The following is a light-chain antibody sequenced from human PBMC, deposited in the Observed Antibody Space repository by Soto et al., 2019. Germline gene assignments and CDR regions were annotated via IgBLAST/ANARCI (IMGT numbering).Light chain of an antibody. V-gene: IGKV3-11*01. CDR3: QQRPSWPLT. Sequence: EIVLTQSPATLSLSPGDTATLSCRASQSVGSVLAWYQQKPGQAPSLVIYEASYRVTGFPARFSGSGSGTDFTVTISGLEPEDFAVYYCQQRPSWPLTSGGGTKVEIK. CDR1: QSVGSV. J-gene: IGKJ4*01. CDR2: EAS.